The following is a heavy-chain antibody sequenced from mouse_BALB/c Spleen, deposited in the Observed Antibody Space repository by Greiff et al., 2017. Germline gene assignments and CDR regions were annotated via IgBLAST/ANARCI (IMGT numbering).Heavy chain of an antibody. CDR2: IYPGDGDT. D-gene: IGHD2-14*01. CDR1: GYTFTSYW. Sequence: VQLQESGAELARPGASVKLSCKASGYTFTSYWMQWVKQRPGQGLEWIGAIYPGDGDTRYTQKFKGKATLTADKSSSTAYMQLSSLASEDSAVYYCARYYRGAMDYWGQGTSVTVSS. J-gene: IGHJ4*01. V-gene: IGHV1-87*01. CDR3: ARYYRGAMDY.